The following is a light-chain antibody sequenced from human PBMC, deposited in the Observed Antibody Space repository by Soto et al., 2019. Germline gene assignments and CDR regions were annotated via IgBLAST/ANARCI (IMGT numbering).Light chain of an antibody. CDR1: QSVLYSFNNKNF. Sequence: DIVMTQSPDSLAVSLGERATINCKSSQSVLYSFNNKNFLAWYQQKPGQPPKLLIYCASTRASGVPDRFSGSGSETDFTLTISSLQAEDVAVYSCHQYYNTPPITFGPGTRLDIK. CDR2: CAS. CDR3: HQYYNTPPIT. J-gene: IGKJ5*01. V-gene: IGKV4-1*01.